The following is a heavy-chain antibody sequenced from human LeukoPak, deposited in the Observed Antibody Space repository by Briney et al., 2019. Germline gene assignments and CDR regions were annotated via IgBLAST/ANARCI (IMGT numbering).Heavy chain of an antibody. CDR1: GGSISSYY. CDR2: IYTSGST. V-gene: IGHV4-4*07. J-gene: IGHJ4*02. Sequence: SETLSLTCTVSGGSISSYYWSWIRQPAGKGLEWIGRIYTSGSTNYNPSLKSRVTMSVDMSKNQFSLKLSSVTAADTAVYYCARGSHSGDYDRLDCWGQGTLVTVSS. D-gene: IGHD3-22*01. CDR3: ARGSHSGDYDRLDC.